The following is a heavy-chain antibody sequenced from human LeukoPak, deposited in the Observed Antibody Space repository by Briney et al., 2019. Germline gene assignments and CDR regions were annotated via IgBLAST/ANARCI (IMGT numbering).Heavy chain of an antibody. D-gene: IGHD2-2*01. CDR1: GYTFTGYG. CDR3: ARDPPIVVVPAARLSSYYYYMDV. CDR2: ISAYNGNT. J-gene: IGHJ6*03. V-gene: IGHV1-18*01. Sequence: ASVKVSCKASGYTFTGYGISWVRQAPGQGLEWMGWISAYNGNTNYAQKLQGRVTMITDTSTSTAYMELRSLRSDDTAVYYCARDPPIVVVPAARLSSYYYYMDVWGKGTTVTVSS.